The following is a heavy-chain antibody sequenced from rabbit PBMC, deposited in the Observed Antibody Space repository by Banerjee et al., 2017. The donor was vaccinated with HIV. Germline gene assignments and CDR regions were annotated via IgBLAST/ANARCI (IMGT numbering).Heavy chain of an antibody. CDR2: IYAGSGGST. CDR1: GFDLSSYYY. Sequence: QEQLEESGGDLVKPEGSLTLTCTASGFDLSSYYYMCWVRQAPGKGLEWIGCIYAGSGGSTYYASWAKGRFTISKTSSTTVTLQMTSLTAADTATYFCARGGVASTGYTYAFDPWGQGTLVTVS. D-gene: IGHD1-1*01. CDR3: ARGGVASTGYTYAFDP. J-gene: IGHJ2*01. V-gene: IGHV1S45*01.